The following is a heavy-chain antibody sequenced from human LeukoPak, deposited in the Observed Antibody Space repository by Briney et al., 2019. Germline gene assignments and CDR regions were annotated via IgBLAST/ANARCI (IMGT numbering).Heavy chain of an antibody. D-gene: IGHD3-10*01. Sequence: SETLSLTCTVSGGSISSYYWSWIRQPPGKGLEWIGYIYYSGSTNYNPSLKSRVTISVDTSKNQFSLKLSSVTAADTVVYYCAREAPDYGSGSYYFDYWGQGTLVTVSS. J-gene: IGHJ4*02. CDR3: AREAPDYGSGSYYFDY. CDR1: GGSISSYY. CDR2: IYYSGST. V-gene: IGHV4-59*01.